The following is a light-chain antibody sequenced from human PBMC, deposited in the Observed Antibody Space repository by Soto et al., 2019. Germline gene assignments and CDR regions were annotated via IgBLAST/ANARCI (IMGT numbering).Light chain of an antibody. CDR1: QSLIHSDGDTY. V-gene: IGKV2-30*02. CDR3: MKGTHWPWT. Sequence: DVVMTQSPLSLPVTLGQPASISCRSSQSLIHSDGDTYLNWFQQRPGQSPRRLIYKVSDRDSGVPDTFSGSGSGTDFTLKISRVEAEDVGVYYCMKGTHWPWTFGQGTEVEIK. J-gene: IGKJ1*01. CDR2: KVS.